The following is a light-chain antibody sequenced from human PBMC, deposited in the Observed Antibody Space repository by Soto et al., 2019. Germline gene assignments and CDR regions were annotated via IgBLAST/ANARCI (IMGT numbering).Light chain of an antibody. CDR1: QSGLFWSNNKNY. V-gene: IGKV4-1*01. CDR3: QQYYSLPLI. J-gene: IGKJ4*01. CDR2: WAS. Sequence: DIVMTQSPDSLAVSLGERATINCKSSQSGLFWSNNKNYLAWYQQKPGQPPKLLIYWASTRESGVPDRFSGSGSGTDFTLTISSLQAEDVALYYCQQYYSLPLIFGGGTKVEIK.